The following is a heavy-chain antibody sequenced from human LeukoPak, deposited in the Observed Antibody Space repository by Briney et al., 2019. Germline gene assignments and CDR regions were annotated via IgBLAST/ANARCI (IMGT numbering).Heavy chain of an antibody. Sequence: PSETLSLTCTVSGGSISRYYWSWIRQPPGKGLEWIGYIYYSGSTNYNPSLKSRVTISVDTSKNQFSLKLSSVTAADTAVYYCARGLSGVYDVGLFDYWGQGTLVTVSS. CDR1: GGSISRYY. D-gene: IGHD5/OR15-5a*01. J-gene: IGHJ4*02. CDR3: ARGLSGVYDVGLFDY. CDR2: IYYSGST. V-gene: IGHV4-59*01.